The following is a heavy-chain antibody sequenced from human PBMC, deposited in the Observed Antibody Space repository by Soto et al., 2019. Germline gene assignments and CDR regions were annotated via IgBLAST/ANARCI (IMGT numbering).Heavy chain of an antibody. V-gene: IGHV3-23*01. CDR3: AKEARSRGYYYYYMDV. D-gene: IGHD3-10*01. Sequence: PGXSLRLSCAASGFTFSSYAMRWFRQAPVKGLEWVSAISGSGGSTYYADSVKGRFTISRDNSKNTLYLQMNSLRAEDTAVYYCAKEARSRGYYYYYMDVWGKGTTVTVSS. CDR2: ISGSGGST. J-gene: IGHJ6*03. CDR1: GFTFSSYA.